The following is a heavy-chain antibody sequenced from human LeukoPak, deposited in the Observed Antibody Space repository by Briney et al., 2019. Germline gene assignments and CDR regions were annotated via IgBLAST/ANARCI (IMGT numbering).Heavy chain of an antibody. D-gene: IGHD5-24*01. CDR2: INPDGSQK. V-gene: IGHV3-7*01. J-gene: IGHJ4*02. CDR1: GFTFSRNW. Sequence: GGSLTLSCEASGFTFSRNWMSWVRQAPGKGLERVANINPDGSQKYYVDSVKGRFTISRDNTKSSLYLQMNSLGAEDTAVYYCARLLGTATTFDYWGQGTLVTVSS. CDR3: ARLLGTATTFDY.